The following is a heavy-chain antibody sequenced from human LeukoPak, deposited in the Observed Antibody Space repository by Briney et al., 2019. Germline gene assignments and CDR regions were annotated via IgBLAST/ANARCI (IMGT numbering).Heavy chain of an antibody. CDR2: IYYSGST. Sequence: SETLSLTCTVSGGSISSYYWSWIRQPPGKGLEWIGYIYYSGSTNYNPSLKSRVTISVDTSKNQFSLKLSSVTAADTAVYYCARVAYYDFWSGYYPFDPWGQGTLVTVSS. D-gene: IGHD3-3*01. V-gene: IGHV4-59*01. CDR1: GGSISSYY. CDR3: ARVAYYDFWSGYYPFDP. J-gene: IGHJ5*02.